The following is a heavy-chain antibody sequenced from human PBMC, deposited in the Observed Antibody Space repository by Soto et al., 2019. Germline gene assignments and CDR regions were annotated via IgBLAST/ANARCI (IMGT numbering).Heavy chain of an antibody. V-gene: IGHV3-30*04. CDR3: ARTGGFLNTAMATLYFDY. J-gene: IGHJ4*02. D-gene: IGHD5-18*01. Sequence: QVQLVESGGGVVQPGRSLRLSCAASGFTFSSYAMHWVLQAPGKGLEWVAVISYDGSDKYYADSVKGRSTISRDKSKNTLYPQMNSLRDEDTAVYYGARTGGFLNTAMATLYFDYWGQGTLVPVSS. CDR2: ISYDGSDK. CDR1: GFTFSSYA.